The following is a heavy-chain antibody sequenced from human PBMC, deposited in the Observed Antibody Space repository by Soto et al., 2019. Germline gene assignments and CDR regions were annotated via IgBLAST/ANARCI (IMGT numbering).Heavy chain of an antibody. V-gene: IGHV3-30-3*01. J-gene: IGHJ4*02. Sequence: VQLVESGGGVVQPGRSLRLSCAASGFTFSSYAMHWVRQAPGKGLEWVAVISFDGSNKYYADSVKGRFTISRDNSKNTLYLQMNSLRGEDTAVYYCARAPPPIRYYFDYWGQGTLVTVSS. D-gene: IGHD2-2*02. CDR1: GFTFSSYA. CDR2: ISFDGSNK. CDR3: ARAPPPIRYYFDY.